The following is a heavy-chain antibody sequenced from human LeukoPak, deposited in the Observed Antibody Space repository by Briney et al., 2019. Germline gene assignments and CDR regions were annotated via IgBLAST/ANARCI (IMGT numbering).Heavy chain of an antibody. D-gene: IGHD2-2*01. Sequence: GGSLRLSCAASGFTFSNYWMSWVRQAPGKGLEWVANIKQDGSEKCYVDSVKGRFTISRDNAKNTLYLQMNSLRAADTAVYYCAKDRCSSSPCYFDYWGQGTLVTVSS. CDR2: IKQDGSEK. V-gene: IGHV3-7*03. J-gene: IGHJ4*02. CDR1: GFTFSNYW. CDR3: AKDRCSSSPCYFDY.